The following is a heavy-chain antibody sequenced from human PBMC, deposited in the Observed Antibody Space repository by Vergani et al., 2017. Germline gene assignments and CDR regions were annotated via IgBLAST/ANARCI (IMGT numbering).Heavy chain of an antibody. V-gene: IGHV4-31*03. Sequence: QVQLQESGPGLVKPSQTLSLTCTVSGGSISSGGYYWSWIRQHPGKGLEWIGYIYYSGSTYYNPSLKSRVTISVDTSKNQFSLKLSSVTAEDTAVYYCARAAPDSSGYYSYYYYGMDVWGQGTTVTVSS. D-gene: IGHD3-22*01. CDR3: ARAAPDSSGYYSYYYYGMDV. CDR1: GGSISSGGYY. CDR2: IYYSGST. J-gene: IGHJ6*02.